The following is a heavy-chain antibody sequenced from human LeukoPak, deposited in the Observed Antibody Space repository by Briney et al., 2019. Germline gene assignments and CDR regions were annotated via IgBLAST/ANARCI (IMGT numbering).Heavy chain of an antibody. J-gene: IGHJ4*02. Sequence: GGSLRLSCAASGFTVSSNFMNWVRQAPGRGLEWVSVIYSGGSTSYADSMKGRFTISRDNSKNTLFLQMNSLRIDDTAVYYCAREGYSSGSRTGIDYWGQGTLVTVSS. CDR3: AREGYSSGSRTGIDY. D-gene: IGHD5-18*01. CDR2: IYSGGST. CDR1: GFTVSSNF. V-gene: IGHV3-66*02.